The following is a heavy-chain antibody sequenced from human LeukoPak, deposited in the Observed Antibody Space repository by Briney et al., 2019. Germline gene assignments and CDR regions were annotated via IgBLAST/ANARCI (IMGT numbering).Heavy chain of an antibody. J-gene: IGHJ3*02. CDR2: INPNSGGT. CDR1: GYTFTGYY. D-gene: IGHD3-22*01. CDR3: ARDGPYYYDSSGYYDAFDI. V-gene: IGHV1-2*02. Sequence: ASVKVSCKASGYTFTGYYMHWARQAPGQGLEWMGWINPNSGGTNYAQKFQGRVTMTRDTSISTAYMELSRLRSDDTAVYYCARDGPYYYDSSGYYDAFDIWGQGTMVTVSS.